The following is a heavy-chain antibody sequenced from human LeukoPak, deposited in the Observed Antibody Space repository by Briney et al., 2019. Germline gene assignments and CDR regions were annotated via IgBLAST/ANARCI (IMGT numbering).Heavy chain of an antibody. CDR2: ITSSSSDI. CDR3: ARAKTYSGSYYDAFDI. CDR1: EFVFSSHG. J-gene: IGHJ3*02. Sequence: GGSLRLSCVASEFVFSSHGMIWVRQAPGKGLEWISSITSSSSDIFYADSVKGRFTISRDNAEYSLYLQMNSLRAEDTAVYYCARAKTYSGSYYDAFDIWGQGTMVTVSS. D-gene: IGHD1-26*01. V-gene: IGHV3-21*01.